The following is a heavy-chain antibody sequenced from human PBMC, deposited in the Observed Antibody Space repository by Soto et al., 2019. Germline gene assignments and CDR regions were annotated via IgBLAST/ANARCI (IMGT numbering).Heavy chain of an antibody. J-gene: IGHJ5*02. D-gene: IGHD3-10*01. Sequence: EVQLVESGGGLVQPGGSLRLSCAASGFTGSSNYISLFRQSPGKGLAWVSCIYSGGGTYYADSVKGRFTISRHNSKNTLYLQMNSLRPEDTAVYYCAGASYGSGSGVAWGQGTLVTVSS. CDR1: GFTGSSNY. CDR3: AGASYGSGSGVA. V-gene: IGHV3-53*04. CDR2: IYSGGGT.